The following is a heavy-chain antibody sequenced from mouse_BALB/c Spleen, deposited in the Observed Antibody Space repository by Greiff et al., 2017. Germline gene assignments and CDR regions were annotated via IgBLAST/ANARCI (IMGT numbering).Heavy chain of an antibody. J-gene: IGHJ3*01. Sequence: VQLVESGAELVRPGSSVKISCKASGYAFSSYWMNWVKQRPGQGLEWIGQIYPGDGDTNYNGKFKGKATLTADKSSSTAYMQLSSLTSEDSAVYFCAREGNGWFAYWGQGTLVTVSA. CDR2: IYPGDGDT. CDR1: GYAFSSYW. D-gene: IGHD2-1*01. CDR3: AREGNGWFAY. V-gene: IGHV1-80*01.